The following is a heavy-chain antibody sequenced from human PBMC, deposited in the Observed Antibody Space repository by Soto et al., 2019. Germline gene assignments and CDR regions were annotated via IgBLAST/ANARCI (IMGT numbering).Heavy chain of an antibody. CDR1: GGTFSSYA. J-gene: IGHJ4*02. D-gene: IGHD2-21*02. Sequence: ASVKVSCKASGGTFSSYAINWVRQAPGQGLEWMGWINPISGTTNYAQKFQGWVTMTRDTSTSTAYMELSRLRSDDTAVYYCARVQNCGGDCYPLDYWGQGTLVTVSS. CDR2: INPISGTT. V-gene: IGHV1-2*04. CDR3: ARVQNCGGDCYPLDY.